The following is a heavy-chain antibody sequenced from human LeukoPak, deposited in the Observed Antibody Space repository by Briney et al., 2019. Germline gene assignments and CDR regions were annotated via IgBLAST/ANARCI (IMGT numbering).Heavy chain of an antibody. Sequence: GGSLRLSCAASGFAFSTYAMSWVRQAPGKGLEWVSATSGNGAKTYYADSVKGRFTISRDNSKNTLFLQMNSLRVKDTAIYYCARDLRYSFDRWGRGTLVTVSS. CDR3: ARDLRYSFDR. J-gene: IGHJ4*02. D-gene: IGHD5-18*01. CDR2: TSGNGAKT. V-gene: IGHV3-23*01. CDR1: GFAFSTYA.